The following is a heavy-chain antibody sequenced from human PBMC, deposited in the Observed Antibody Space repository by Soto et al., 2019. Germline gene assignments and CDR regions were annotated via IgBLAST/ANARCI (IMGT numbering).Heavy chain of an antibody. CDR2: IIPIFGTA. CDR3: ARQSGTTVVTPKNYYYYGMDV. Sequence: QVQLVQSGAEVKKPGSSVKVSCKASGGTFSSYAISWVRQAPGQGLEWMGGIIPIFGTANYAQKFQGRVTITADESTSTAYMELSSLRSEDTAVYYCARQSGTTVVTPKNYYYYGMDVWGQGTTVTVSS. V-gene: IGHV1-69*12. D-gene: IGHD4-17*01. CDR1: GGTFSSYA. J-gene: IGHJ6*02.